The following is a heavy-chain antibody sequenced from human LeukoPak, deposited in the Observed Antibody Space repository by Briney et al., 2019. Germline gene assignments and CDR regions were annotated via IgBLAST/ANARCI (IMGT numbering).Heavy chain of an antibody. CDR2: FDPEDGET. J-gene: IGHJ4*02. CDR1: GYTLTELS. V-gene: IGHV1-24*01. CDR3: ATALRFQPLLYPGPFDY. D-gene: IGHD2-2*02. Sequence: ASVKVSCKVSGYTLTELSMHWVRQAPGKGREWMGGFDPEDGETIYAQKFQGRVTMTEDTSTDTAYMELSSLRSEDTAVYYCATALRFQPLLYPGPFDYWGQGTLVTVSS.